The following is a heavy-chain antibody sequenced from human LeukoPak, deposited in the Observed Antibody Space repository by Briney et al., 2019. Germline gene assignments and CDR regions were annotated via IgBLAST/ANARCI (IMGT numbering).Heavy chain of an antibody. CDR3: ARDLPPEYGDGAYYYYYFGMDV. D-gene: IGHD4-17*01. Sequence: GGSLRLSCAASGFTLSSNYMSWVRQAPGKGLEWVSVIYSGGSTCYAYSVNGRFTISRDNSKTPLYLQMTSLRAEDTAVYYCARDLPPEYGDGAYYYYYFGMDVWGQGTTVTVSS. CDR2: IYSGGST. J-gene: IGHJ6*02. CDR1: GFTLSSNY. V-gene: IGHV3-66*01.